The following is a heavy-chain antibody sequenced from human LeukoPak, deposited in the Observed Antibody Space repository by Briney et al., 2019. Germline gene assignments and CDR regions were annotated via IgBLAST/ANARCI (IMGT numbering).Heavy chain of an antibody. Sequence: ASVKVCCKASGYTFTGYYMHWVRQAPGQGLEWMGIINPSGGSTSYAQKFQGRVIMTRDTSTSTVYMELGSLRSEDTAVYYCARDLRRGVAAGFWSGYSGMDVWGRGTTVTVSS. D-gene: IGHD3-3*01. CDR3: ARDLRRGVAAGFWSGYSGMDV. J-gene: IGHJ6*02. V-gene: IGHV1-46*01. CDR2: INPSGGST. CDR1: GYTFTGYY.